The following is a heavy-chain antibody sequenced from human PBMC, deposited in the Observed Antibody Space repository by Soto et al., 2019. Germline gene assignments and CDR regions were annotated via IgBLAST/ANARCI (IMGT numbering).Heavy chain of an antibody. CDR2: IYYSGST. CDR3: ARRVGYCSRTSCYRGHQDV. D-gene: IGHD2-2*02. CDR1: GGSISSGGYY. J-gene: IGHJ6*02. Sequence: SETLSLTCTVSGGSISSGGYYWSWIRQHPGKGLEWIGYIYYSGSTYYNPSLKSRVTISVDTSKNQFSLKLSSVTAADTAVYYCARRVGYCSRTSCYRGHQDVWGQGTTVTVSS. V-gene: IGHV4-31*03.